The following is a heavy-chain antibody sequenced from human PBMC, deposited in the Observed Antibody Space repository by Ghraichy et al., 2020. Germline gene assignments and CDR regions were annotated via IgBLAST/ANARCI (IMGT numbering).Heavy chain of an antibody. V-gene: IGHV3-11*01. D-gene: IGHD5/OR15-5a*01. CDR2: ISSSGTTI. Sequence: GGSLRLSCAASGFTFSDYYMSWIRQAPGKGLEWVSYISSSGTTIYYADSVKGRFTISRDNAKNSLYLQMNSLRAEDTAVYYCAKDGRGVSTITGWIDHWGQGTLVTVSS. CDR3: AKDGRGVSTITGWIDH. J-gene: IGHJ4*02. CDR1: GFTFSDYY.